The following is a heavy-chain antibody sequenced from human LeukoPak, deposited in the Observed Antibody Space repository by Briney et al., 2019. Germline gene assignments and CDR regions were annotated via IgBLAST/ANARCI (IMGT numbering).Heavy chain of an antibody. D-gene: IGHD3-16*01. V-gene: IGHV3-23*01. CDR1: GFTFRRSP. CDR2: NSGSGGST. CDR3: AKDPPTFGGVGFIDY. J-gene: IGHJ4*02. Sequence: GVSLTLSCAASGFTFRRSPMSWVRRATGKGLEGVSDNSGSGGSTYYADSVTGRGTISRDNSKNTMSLQMNSIRAEDTAVFYWAKDPPTFGGVGFIDYWGQGTLVTVSS.